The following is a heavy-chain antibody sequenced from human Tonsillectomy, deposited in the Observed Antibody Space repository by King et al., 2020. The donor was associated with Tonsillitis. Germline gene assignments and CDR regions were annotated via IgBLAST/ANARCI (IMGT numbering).Heavy chain of an antibody. D-gene: IGHD5-18*01. V-gene: IGHV3-30*18. Sequence: QLVQSGGGVVQPGRSLRLSCAASGFTFSSYGMHWVRQAPGKGLEWVAVISYDGSNKYHADSVKGRFTISRDNSKNTLYLQMNSLRAEDTAVYYCAKVVDSYAPYYFDYWGQGTLVTVSS. CDR3: AKVVDSYAPYYFDY. CDR1: GFTFSSYG. CDR2: ISYDGSNK. J-gene: IGHJ4*02.